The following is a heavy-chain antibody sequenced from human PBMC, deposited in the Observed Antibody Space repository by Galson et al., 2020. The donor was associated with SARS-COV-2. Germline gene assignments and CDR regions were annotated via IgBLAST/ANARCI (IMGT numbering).Heavy chain of an antibody. Sequence: GESLKISCAASGFTFSSYAMSWVRQAPGKGLEWVSAISGSGGSTYYADSVKGRFTISRDNSKNTLYLQMNSLRAEDTAVYYCAKDDLSDSSGYYYDYWGQGTLVTVSS. CDR2: ISGSGGST. D-gene: IGHD3-22*01. V-gene: IGHV3-23*01. CDR3: AKDDLSDSSGYYYDY. J-gene: IGHJ4*02. CDR1: GFTFSSYA.